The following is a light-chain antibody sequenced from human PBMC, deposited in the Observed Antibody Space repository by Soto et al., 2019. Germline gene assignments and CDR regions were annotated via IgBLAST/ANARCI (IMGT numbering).Light chain of an antibody. Sequence: EIVLTQSPATLSLSRGETATLSCRASQSVSTYIAWYQQKPGQAPRLLIYGAFTRATGIPARFSGSGSGTEFTLTISSLQSEDLAVYYCQQYNNWPRTFGQGTKVDIK. CDR1: QSVSTY. CDR3: QQYNNWPRT. V-gene: IGKV3-15*01. CDR2: GAF. J-gene: IGKJ1*01.